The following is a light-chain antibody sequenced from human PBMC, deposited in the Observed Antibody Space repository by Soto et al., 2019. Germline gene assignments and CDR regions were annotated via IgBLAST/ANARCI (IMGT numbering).Light chain of an antibody. CDR3: QTWGTGIVV. Sequence: QLVLTQSPSASASLGASVKLTCTLSSGHSSYAIAWHQQQPDKGPRYLMKLNSDGSHSKGDGIPDRFSGSNSGAERYLTISSLQSEDEADYSCQTWGTGIVVFGGGTKLTVL. CDR1: SGHSSYA. CDR2: LNSDGSH. V-gene: IGLV4-69*01. J-gene: IGLJ2*01.